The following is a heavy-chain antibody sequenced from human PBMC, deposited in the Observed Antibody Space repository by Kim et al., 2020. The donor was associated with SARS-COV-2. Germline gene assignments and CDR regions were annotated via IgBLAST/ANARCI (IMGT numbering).Heavy chain of an antibody. CDR3: VRHHESGYTSGWYY. CDR1: GFSFSSYY. J-gene: IGHJ4*02. CDR2: IYPGDSDT. D-gene: IGHD6-19*01. V-gene: IGHV5-51*01. Sequence: GESLKISCKGSGFSFSSYYIAWVRQMPGKGLEWLVLIYPGDSDTRYSPSFQGQVTISADKSISTAYLQWSSLKASDSAMYFCVRHHESGYTSGWYYWGQGTLVTVSS.